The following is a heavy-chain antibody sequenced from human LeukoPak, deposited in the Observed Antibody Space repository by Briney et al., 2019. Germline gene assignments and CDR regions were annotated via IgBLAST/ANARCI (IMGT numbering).Heavy chain of an antibody. CDR3: AKDWTSHNGVYDCLDF. Sequence: GGSLRLSCAASGFAFGVHAMTWVRQAPGKGPDWVATIGGPAETFYADSVKGRFTISRDNSRNTLYLQMNSLRAEDSALYYCAKDWTSHNGVYDCLDFWGQGTQVTVSS. D-gene: IGHD3-16*01. V-gene: IGHV3-23*01. J-gene: IGHJ4*02. CDR2: IGGPAET. CDR1: GFAFGVHA.